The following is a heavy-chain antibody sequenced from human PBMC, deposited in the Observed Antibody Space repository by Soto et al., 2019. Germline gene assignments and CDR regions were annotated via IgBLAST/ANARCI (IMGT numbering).Heavy chain of an antibody. CDR1: GGSISIYY. CDR3: ARHVLFSVVPATQDAFDI. CDR2: IYYSGST. Sequence: SETLSLTCTVSGGSISIYYWSWIRQPPGKGLEWIGYIYYSGSTNYNPSLKSRVTISVDTSKNQFSLKLSSVTAADTAVYYCARHVLFSVVPATQDAFDIWGQGTMVTVSS. J-gene: IGHJ3*02. V-gene: IGHV4-59*08. D-gene: IGHD2-2*01.